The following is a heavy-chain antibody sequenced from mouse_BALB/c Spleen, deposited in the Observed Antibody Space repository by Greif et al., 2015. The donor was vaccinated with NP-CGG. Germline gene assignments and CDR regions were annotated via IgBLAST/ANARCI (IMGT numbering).Heavy chain of an antibody. Sequence: VQLQQSGAELVKPGASVKFSCKASGYTFTSYYMYWVKQRPGQGLEWIGEINPSNGGTNFNEKFKSKATLTVDKSSSTAYMQLSSLSSEDSAVYYCTRSWDSYFDYWGQGATLTVSS. CDR2: INPSNGGT. D-gene: IGHD3-3*01. CDR1: GYTFTSYY. V-gene: IGHV1S81*02. J-gene: IGHJ2*01. CDR3: TRSWDSYFDY.